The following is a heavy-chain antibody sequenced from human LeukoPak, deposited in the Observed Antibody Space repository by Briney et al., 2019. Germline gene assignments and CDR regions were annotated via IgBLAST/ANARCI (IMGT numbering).Heavy chain of an antibody. CDR2: IYSGGST. J-gene: IGHJ6*03. D-gene: IGHD3-10*01. Sequence: GGSLRLSCAASGFTVSSNYMSWVRQAPGKGLEWVSVIYSGGSTYYADSVKGRFTISRDNSKNTLYLQMNSLRAEDTALYYCAKGVGGSANYYYMDVWGKGTTVTVSS. CDR1: GFTVSSNY. V-gene: IGHV3-66*01. CDR3: AKGVGGSANYYYMDV.